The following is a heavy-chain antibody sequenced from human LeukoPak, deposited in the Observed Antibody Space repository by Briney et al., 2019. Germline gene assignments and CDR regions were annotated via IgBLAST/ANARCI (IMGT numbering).Heavy chain of an antibody. Sequence: PSETLSLTCTVSGGSISSYYWSWIRQPPGKGLEWIGYIYYSGSTNYNPSLKSRVTISVDTSKNQFSLKLSSVTAADTAVYYCARAGLGYCSSTSCYTPFDYWGQGTLVTVSS. J-gene: IGHJ4*02. CDR1: GGSISSYY. CDR3: ARAGLGYCSSTSCYTPFDY. D-gene: IGHD2-2*02. CDR2: IYYSGST. V-gene: IGHV4-59*12.